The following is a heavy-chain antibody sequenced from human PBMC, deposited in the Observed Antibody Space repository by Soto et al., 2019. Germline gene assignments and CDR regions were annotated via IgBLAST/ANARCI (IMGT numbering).Heavy chain of an antibody. J-gene: IGHJ5*02. CDR1: GGSISGGNYY. Sequence: QVQLQESGPGLVKPSQTLSLTCTVSGGSISGGNYYWSWIRQHPGKGLEWIGYIYYSGSTYYNPSLKSLVTISVDTSKNQFSLKLSSVTAADTAVYYCARTSYDSSGTAADPWGQGTLVTVSS. CDR2: IYYSGST. D-gene: IGHD3-22*01. V-gene: IGHV4-31*01. CDR3: ARTSYDSSGTAADP.